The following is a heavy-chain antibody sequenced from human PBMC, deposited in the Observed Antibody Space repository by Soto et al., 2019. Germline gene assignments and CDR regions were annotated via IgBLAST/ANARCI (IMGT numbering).Heavy chain of an antibody. CDR2: ISGSNGAT. Sequence: QVQLVQSGAEVKRPGASVKVSCKFSGYNFIDYGMSWVRQAPGQGREWMGWISGSNGATNYAQKFQGRVTLTTHASTTTACWDLRSLRKVDTAVYYCARDAKWLIIKGNWFDSWGQGTLVTVSS. J-gene: IGHJ5*01. CDR1: GYNFIDYG. CDR3: ARDAKWLIIKGNWFDS. V-gene: IGHV1-18*04. D-gene: IGHD3-22*01.